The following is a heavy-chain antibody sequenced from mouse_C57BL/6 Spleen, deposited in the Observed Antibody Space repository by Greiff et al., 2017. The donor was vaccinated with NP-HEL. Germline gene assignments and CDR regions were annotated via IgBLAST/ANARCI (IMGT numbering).Heavy chain of an antibody. J-gene: IGHJ4*01. Sequence: QVQLQQSGAALMKPGASVKLSCKATGYTFTGYWLEWVKQRPGHGLEWIGEIFPGSGSTTYNEQFQGKATFTADTSSNTAYMQLSSLTTEDSAIYYGARRFYYGSSFYYAMDYWGQGTSVTVSS. CDR2: IFPGSGST. CDR1: GYTFTGYW. D-gene: IGHD1-1*01. CDR3: ARRFYYGSSFYYAMDY. V-gene: IGHV1-9*01.